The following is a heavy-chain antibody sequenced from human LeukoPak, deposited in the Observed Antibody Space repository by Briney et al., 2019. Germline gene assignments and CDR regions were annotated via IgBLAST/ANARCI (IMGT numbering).Heavy chain of an antibody. CDR3: ARAYCSGGSCYSARSWFDP. CDR1: GGTFSSYA. Sequence: ASVKVSCKASGGTFSSYAISWVRQAPGQGLEWMGGIIPIFGTANYAQKFQGRVTITADESTSTAYMELSSLRSEDTAVYYCARAYCSGGSCYSARSWFDPWGQGTLVTVSS. CDR2: IIPIFGTA. V-gene: IGHV1-69*13. D-gene: IGHD2-15*01. J-gene: IGHJ5*02.